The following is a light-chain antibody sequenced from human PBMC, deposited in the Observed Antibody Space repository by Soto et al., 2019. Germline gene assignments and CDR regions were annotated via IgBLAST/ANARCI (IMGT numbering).Light chain of an antibody. J-gene: IGKJ5*01. CDR2: AAS. CDR1: QGISSY. CDR3: QQLNSYPIT. Sequence: IPLTQSPSFLSASVGDIVTSTFRASQGISSYLAWYQQKPGKAPKLLIYAASTLQSGVPSRFSGSGSGTEFTLTISSLQPEDFATYYCQQLNSYPITFGQGTRLEIK. V-gene: IGKV1-9*01.